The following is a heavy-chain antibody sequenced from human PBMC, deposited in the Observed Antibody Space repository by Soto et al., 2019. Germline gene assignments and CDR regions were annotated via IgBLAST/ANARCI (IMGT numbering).Heavy chain of an antibody. J-gene: IGHJ3*01. CDR2: IYNSGTT. CDR1: GLTVSSNY. CDR3: ARWLQPLGSDAFDF. D-gene: IGHD5-12*01. Sequence: EVQLVESGGGLVQPGGSLRLSCAASGLTVSSNYMTWVRQAPGKGLEWVSVIYNSGTTYYADSVKGRFTISRDNSKNTLYLRMNSLRDEDTAVYYCARWLQPLGSDAFDFWGQGTMVTVSS. V-gene: IGHV3-66*01.